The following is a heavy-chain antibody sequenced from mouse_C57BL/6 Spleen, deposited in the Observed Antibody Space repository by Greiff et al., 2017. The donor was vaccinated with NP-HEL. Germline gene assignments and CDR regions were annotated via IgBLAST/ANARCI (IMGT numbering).Heavy chain of an antibody. Sequence: VQLQQSGPGLVQPSQSLSITCTVSGFSLTSYGVHWVRQSPGKGLEWLGVIWRGGSTDYNAAFMSRLSITKDNSKSQVFFKMNSLQADDTAIYYCAKNPPYDYDYAMDYWGQGTSVTVSS. CDR2: IWRGGST. J-gene: IGHJ4*01. D-gene: IGHD2-4*01. V-gene: IGHV2-5*01. CDR3: AKNPPYDYDYAMDY. CDR1: GFSLTSYG.